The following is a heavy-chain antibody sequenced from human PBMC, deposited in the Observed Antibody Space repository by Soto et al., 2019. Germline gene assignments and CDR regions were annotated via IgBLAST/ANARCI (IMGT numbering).Heavy chain of an antibody. CDR2: ISGSGGST. Sequence: GGSLRLSCAASGFTFSSYAMSWVRQAPGKGLEWVSAISGSGGSTYYADSVKGRSTISRDNSKNTLYLQMNSLRAEDTAVYYCAKDQGGDSSSPKDYWGQGTLVTVSS. J-gene: IGHJ4*02. CDR3: AKDQGGDSSSPKDY. V-gene: IGHV3-23*01. CDR1: GFTFSSYA. D-gene: IGHD6-6*01.